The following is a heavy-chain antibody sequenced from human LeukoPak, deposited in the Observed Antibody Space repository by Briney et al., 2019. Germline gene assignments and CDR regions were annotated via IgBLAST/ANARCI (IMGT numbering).Heavy chain of an antibody. CDR1: GGSISSSSAY. Sequence: PSETLSLTCTVSGGSISSSSAYWGWIRQPPGKGLEWIGSIYYSKNTYYNPSLKSRVTISADTSKNQFSLTLGSVSATDTAVYYCARLAIVFDYWGQGTLVTVSS. D-gene: IGHD3-16*02. CDR3: ARLAIVFDY. CDR2: IYYSKNT. J-gene: IGHJ4*02. V-gene: IGHV4-39*01.